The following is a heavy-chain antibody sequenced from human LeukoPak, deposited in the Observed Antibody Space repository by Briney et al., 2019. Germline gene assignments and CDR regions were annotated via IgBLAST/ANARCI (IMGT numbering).Heavy chain of an antibody. D-gene: IGHD1-14*01. CDR1: GFTFSGYW. CDR3: ARRNSY. J-gene: IGHJ4*02. Sequence: GGSLRLSCAASGFTFSGYWMSWVRQAPGKGLEWVAIIKPDGSDKHYVDSVKGRFTISRDNAKNSLYLQMNSLRDEDTAAYYCARRNSYWGQGTLVTVSS. CDR2: IKPDGSDK. V-gene: IGHV3-7*02.